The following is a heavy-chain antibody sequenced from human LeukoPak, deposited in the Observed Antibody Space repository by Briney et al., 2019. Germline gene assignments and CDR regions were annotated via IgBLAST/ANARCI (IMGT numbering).Heavy chain of an antibody. J-gene: IGHJ6*03. V-gene: IGHV3-20*04. D-gene: IGHD5-18*01. Sequence: GESPRLSCAASGFTFDDYAMNWVRHVPGRGLEWVSGINWNGRITEYADSVKDRFTISRQNNKNSLYLYMNNLGGEDTALYFCARGSVQLWLRDTYYYMDVWGKGTTVTVSS. CDR3: ARGSVQLWLRDTYYYMDV. CDR2: INWNGRIT. CDR1: GFTFDDYA.